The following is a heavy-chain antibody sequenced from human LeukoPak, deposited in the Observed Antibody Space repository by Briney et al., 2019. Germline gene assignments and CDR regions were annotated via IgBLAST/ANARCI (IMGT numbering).Heavy chain of an antibody. V-gene: IGHV4-39*02. J-gene: IGHJ5*02. D-gene: IGHD3-3*01. Sequence: PSGTLSLTCTVSGGSIRSSYYYWGWIRQPPGEGLEWIGSIYDSGSTYYNPSLKSRVTISVDTSKNQFSLKLSSVTAADTAVYYCAREPYDFWSGYYRVPVDRWFDPWGQGTLVTVSS. CDR3: AREPYDFWSGYYRVPVDRWFDP. CDR1: GGSIRSSYYY. CDR2: IYDSGST.